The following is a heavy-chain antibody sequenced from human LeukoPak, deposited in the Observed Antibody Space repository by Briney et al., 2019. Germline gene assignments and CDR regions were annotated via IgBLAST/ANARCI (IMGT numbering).Heavy chain of an antibody. CDR2: IYPGDSDT. Sequence: GESLKISCKGSGYSFTNHWIAWVRQMSGKGLELMGIIYPGDSDTKYSPSFQGQVTISVDKSISTAYVQWSSLKASDTAMYYCARGSGYLDYWGQGTLVTVSS. J-gene: IGHJ4*02. CDR1: GYSFTNHW. V-gene: IGHV5-51*01. CDR3: ARGSGYLDY. D-gene: IGHD2-15*01.